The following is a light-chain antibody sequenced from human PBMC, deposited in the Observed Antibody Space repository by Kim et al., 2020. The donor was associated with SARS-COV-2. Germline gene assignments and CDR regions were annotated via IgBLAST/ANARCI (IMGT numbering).Light chain of an antibody. V-gene: IGLV3-19*01. Sequence: ALGQTVRITCQGVSLRSYYASWYQQKPGQAPVLVIYGKNNRPSGIPDRFSGSSSGNTASLTITGAQAEDEADYYCNSRDSSGNHLVFGGGTKLTVL. CDR1: SLRSYY. CDR2: GKN. CDR3: NSRDSSGNHLV. J-gene: IGLJ3*02.